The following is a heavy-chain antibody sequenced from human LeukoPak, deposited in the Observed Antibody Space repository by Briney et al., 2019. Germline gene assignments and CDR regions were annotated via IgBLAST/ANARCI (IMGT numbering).Heavy chain of an antibody. Sequence: GGSLRLSCAASGFTFSSYAMSWVRQASGKGLEWVSAISGSGGSTYYADSVKGRFTISRDNSKNTLYLQMNSLRAEDTAVYYCAKDPSGSYYVRGYFDYWGQGTLVTVSS. D-gene: IGHD1-26*01. V-gene: IGHV3-23*01. J-gene: IGHJ4*02. CDR2: ISGSGGST. CDR3: AKDPSGSYYVRGYFDY. CDR1: GFTFSSYA.